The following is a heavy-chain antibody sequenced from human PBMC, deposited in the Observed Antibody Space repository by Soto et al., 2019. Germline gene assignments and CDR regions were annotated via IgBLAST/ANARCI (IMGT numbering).Heavy chain of an antibody. Sequence: HPGGSLRLSCVASGFSFSNYGMHWVRQAPGKGLEWVAFVSSDGNNKYYAESVKGRFTIPRDNAKNTLYLQVDRLTVDDTAVYYCAKDRVIQLLPIWPDPWGQGTLVTVSS. J-gene: IGHJ5*02. CDR1: GFSFSNYG. CDR3: AKDRVIQLLPIWPDP. D-gene: IGHD2-2*01. CDR2: VSSDGNNK. V-gene: IGHV3-30*18.